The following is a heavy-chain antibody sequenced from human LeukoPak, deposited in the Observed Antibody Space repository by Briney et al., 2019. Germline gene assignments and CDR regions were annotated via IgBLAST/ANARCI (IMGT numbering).Heavy chain of an antibody. CDR1: GXTFSSYG. D-gene: IGHD2-2*01. J-gene: IGHJ4*02. CDR2: ISYDGSNK. Sequence: TGGSLRLSCAASGXTFSSYGMHWVRQAPGKGLEWVAVISYDGSNKYYADSVKGRFTISRDNSKNTLYLQMNSLRAEDTAVYYCAKDGDIVVVPAAMPQNWGQGTLVTVSS. CDR3: AKDGDIVVVPAAMPQN. V-gene: IGHV3-30*18.